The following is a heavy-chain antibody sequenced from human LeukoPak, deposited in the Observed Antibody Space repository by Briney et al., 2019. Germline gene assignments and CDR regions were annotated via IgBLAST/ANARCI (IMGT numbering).Heavy chain of an antibody. CDR3: ARDHYYSSGILKP. CDR1: GYTFTGYY. Sequence: GASVKVSCKASGYTFTGYYMHWVRQAPGQGLEWMGWINPNSGGTNYAQKFQGRVTMTRDTSISTAYMELSRLRSDDTAVYYCARDHYYSSGILKPWGQGTLVTVSS. J-gene: IGHJ4*02. CDR2: INPNSGGT. V-gene: IGHV1-2*02. D-gene: IGHD3-10*01.